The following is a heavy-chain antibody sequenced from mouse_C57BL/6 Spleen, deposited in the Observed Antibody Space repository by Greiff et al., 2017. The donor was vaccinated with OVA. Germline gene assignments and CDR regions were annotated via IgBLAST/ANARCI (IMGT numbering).Heavy chain of an antibody. CDR1: GYTFTSYW. Sequence: QVQLQQPGAELVKPGASVKMSCKASGYTFTSYWITWVKQRPGQGLEWIGDIYPGSGSTNYNEKFKSKATLTVDTSSSTAYMQLSSLTSEDSAVYSGVITTVVARDWYFDVWGTGTTVTVS. J-gene: IGHJ1*03. CDR2: IYPGSGST. V-gene: IGHV1-55*01. CDR3: VITTVVARDWYFDV. D-gene: IGHD1-1*01.